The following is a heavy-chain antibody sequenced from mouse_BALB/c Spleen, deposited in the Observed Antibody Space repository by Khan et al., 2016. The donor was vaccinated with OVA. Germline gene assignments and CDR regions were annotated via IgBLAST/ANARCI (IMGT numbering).Heavy chain of an antibody. V-gene: IGHV1-4*01. CDR2: INPRSGYS. CDR3: ARRTTGYAMDY. D-gene: IGHD2-14*01. CDR1: GYTFTSPT. J-gene: IGHJ4*01. Sequence: VKLVESGAELARPGASVKMSCKASGYTFTSPTMHWIMQSPGQGLEWIGYINPRSGYSNYNQKFNDKATLTADKSSSTAYMQLSSLTSEDSAVYYCARRTTGYAMDYWGQGTSVTVSS.